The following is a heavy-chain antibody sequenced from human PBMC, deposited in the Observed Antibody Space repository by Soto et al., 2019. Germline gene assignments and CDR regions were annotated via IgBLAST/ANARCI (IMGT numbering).Heavy chain of an antibody. V-gene: IGHV1-69*13. CDR3: ARGGSGSIYYYYYYGMDV. J-gene: IGHJ6*02. CDR2: IIPIFGTA. Sequence: SVKVSCKASGGTFSSYAISWVRQAPGQGLEWMGGIIPIFGTANYAQKFQGRVMITADESTSTAYMELSSLRSEDTAVYYCARGGSGSIYYYYYYGMDVWGQGTTVTVSS. CDR1: GGTFSSYA. D-gene: IGHD3-10*01.